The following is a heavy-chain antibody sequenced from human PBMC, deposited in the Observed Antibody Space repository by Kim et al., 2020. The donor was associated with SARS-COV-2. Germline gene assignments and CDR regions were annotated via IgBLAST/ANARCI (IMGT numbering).Heavy chain of an antibody. D-gene: IGHD3-9*01. J-gene: IGHJ4*02. Sequence: ASVKVSCKASGYTFTSYGISWVRQAPGQGLEWMGWISAYNGNTNYAQKLQGRVTMTTDTSTSTAYMELRSLRSDDTAVYYCARAELRYFDWPPFDYWGQGTLVTVSS. CDR3: ARAELRYFDWPPFDY. CDR2: ISAYNGNT. V-gene: IGHV1-18*01. CDR1: GYTFTSYG.